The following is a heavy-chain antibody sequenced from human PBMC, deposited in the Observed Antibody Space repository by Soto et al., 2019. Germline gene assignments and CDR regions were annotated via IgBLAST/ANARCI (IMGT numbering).Heavy chain of an antibody. V-gene: IGHV1-18*01. CDR3: ARDKSYYYYGMDV. J-gene: IGHJ6*02. CDR1: GYTFTSYG. Sequence: ASVKVSCKASGYTFTSYGISWVRQAPGQGLEWMGWISAYNGNTDYAQKLQGRVTMTTDTSTSTAYMELRSPRSDDTAVYYCARDKSYYYYGMDVWGQGTTVTVSS. CDR2: ISAYNGNT.